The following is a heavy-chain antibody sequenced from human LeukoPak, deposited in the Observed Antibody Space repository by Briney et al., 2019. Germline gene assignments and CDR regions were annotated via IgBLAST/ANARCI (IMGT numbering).Heavy chain of an antibody. CDR3: AKGGIAVAGPLYFDY. V-gene: IGHV3-74*01. CDR1: GFTFRNHW. CDR2: INSDGSDT. Sequence: PGGSLRLSCAASGFTFRNHWMHWVRQAPGKGLVWVARINSDGSDTSHADSVEGRFTISRDNSKNTLYLQMNSLRAEDTAVYYCAKGGIAVAGPLYFDYWGQGTLVTVSS. D-gene: IGHD6-19*01. J-gene: IGHJ4*02.